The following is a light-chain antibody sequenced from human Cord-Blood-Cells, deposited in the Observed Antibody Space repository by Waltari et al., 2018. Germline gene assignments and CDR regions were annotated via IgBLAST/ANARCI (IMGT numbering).Light chain of an antibody. V-gene: IGKV3-20*01. CDR1: LSVSSSY. J-gene: IGKJ2*01. Sequence: EIVLTQSPGTLSLSPGERATLPCRASLSVSSSYLAWYQQKPGQAPRLLIYGASSRATGIPDRFSGSGSGTDFTLTISRLEPEDFAVYYCQQYGSSPSYTFGQGTKLEIK. CDR2: GAS. CDR3: QQYGSSPSYT.